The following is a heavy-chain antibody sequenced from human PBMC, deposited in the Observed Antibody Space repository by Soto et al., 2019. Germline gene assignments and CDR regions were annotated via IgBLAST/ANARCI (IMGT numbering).Heavy chain of an antibody. Sequence: DVQLVESGGGLVQPGRSLRLSCVASGFTADDYAMHLVRQAPGKGLEWVSGISSNSDTIDYADSVKGRFTISRDNANNSQFLAMNSVRPEDTALYYCAKDMKWGGITTIHYFDSWGQGTLVTVSS. V-gene: IGHV3-9*02. CDR2: ISSNSDTI. J-gene: IGHJ4*02. CDR3: AKDMKWGGITTIHYFDS. CDR1: GFTADDYA. D-gene: IGHD5-12*01.